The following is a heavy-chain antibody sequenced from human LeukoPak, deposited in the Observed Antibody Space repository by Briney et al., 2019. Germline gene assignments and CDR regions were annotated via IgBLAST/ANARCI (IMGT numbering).Heavy chain of an antibody. CDR1: GGSISSGDYY. J-gene: IGHJ4*02. V-gene: IGHV4-31*03. D-gene: IGHD3-22*01. CDR2: IYYSGST. Sequence: SSETLPLTCTVSGGSISSGDYYWNWIRQHPGKGLEWIGYIYYSGSTYYNPSLKSRVTISVDTSKNQFSLKLSSVTAADTAVYYCARERWGDGSGYSFDYWGQGTLVAVSS. CDR3: ARERWGDGSGYSFDY.